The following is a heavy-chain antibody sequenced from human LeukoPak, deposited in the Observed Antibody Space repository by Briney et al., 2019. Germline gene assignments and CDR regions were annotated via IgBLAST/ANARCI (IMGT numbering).Heavy chain of an antibody. D-gene: IGHD2-2*01. V-gene: IGHV3-74*01. J-gene: IGHJ5*02. CDR1: GFTFSSYW. CDR2: IKSDGSST. CDR3: ARDVYCSSTSCYGDWFDP. Sequence: GSLRLSCAASGFTFSSYWMHWVRQAPGKGLVWVSRIKSDGSSTNFADSVKGRFTISRDNAKNTLDLQMNSLRAEDTAVYYCARDVYCSSTSCYGDWFDPWGQGTLVAVSS.